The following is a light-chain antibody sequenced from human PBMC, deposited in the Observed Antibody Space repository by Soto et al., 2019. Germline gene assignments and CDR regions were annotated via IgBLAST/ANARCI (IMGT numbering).Light chain of an antibody. J-gene: IGLJ1*01. CDR2: DVS. CDR1: SRDIGDSDY. Sequence: QSALTQPASVSGSPGQSITISCTGSSRDIGDSDYVSWYQQHPGKAPKLLIFDVSNRPSGVSSRFSGSKSGNTASLTISGLQPEDEADYYCNSYTTLTTLLYVFGTGPRSPS. V-gene: IGLV2-14*03. CDR3: NSYTTLTTLLYV.